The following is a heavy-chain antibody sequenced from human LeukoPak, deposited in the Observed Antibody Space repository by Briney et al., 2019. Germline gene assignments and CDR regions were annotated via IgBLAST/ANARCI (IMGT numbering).Heavy chain of an antibody. V-gene: IGHV3-48*01. D-gene: IGHD3-10*02. J-gene: IGHJ4*02. CDR2: LSNTGNI. Sequence: AGGSLRLSCAASGFTFSSYGMNWVRQAPGKGLEWLSYLSNTGNIHCAQSVKGRFTISRDNAKSSLYLQMDGLRAEDTAVYYCARRGDSPMIGDHWGQGILVTVAS. CDR1: GFTFSSYG. CDR3: ARRGDSPMIGDH.